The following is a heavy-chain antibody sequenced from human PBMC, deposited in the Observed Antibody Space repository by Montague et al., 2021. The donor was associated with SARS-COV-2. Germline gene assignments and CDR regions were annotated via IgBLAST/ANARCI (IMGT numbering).Heavy chain of an antibody. CDR2: VWYDGSKE. J-gene: IGHJ4*02. Sequence: PLRLSCAVSGFTFSSHGMHWVRQAPGKGLEWVAVVWYDGSKENYADSVEGRFTISRDNSEHMLYLQLNSLRAEDTAVYYCARNTYSSTSGTLDFWGRGTLVTVSS. V-gene: IGHV3-33*01. D-gene: IGHD6-13*01. CDR1: GFTFSSHG. CDR3: ARNTYSSTSGTLDF.